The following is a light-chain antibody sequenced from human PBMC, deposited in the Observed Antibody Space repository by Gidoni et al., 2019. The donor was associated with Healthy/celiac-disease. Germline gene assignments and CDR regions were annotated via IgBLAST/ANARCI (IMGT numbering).Light chain of an antibody. Sequence: EVVLTQSPATLSLSPRERATLSCRASPSVSIYLAWYQQKPGQAPRLLIYDASNRATGIPPRFSGSGSGTDFTLTISSLEPEDFAVYYCQQRSNGPPYTFGQGTKLEIK. CDR3: QQRSNGPPYT. CDR2: DAS. J-gene: IGKJ2*01. V-gene: IGKV3-11*01. CDR1: PSVSIY.